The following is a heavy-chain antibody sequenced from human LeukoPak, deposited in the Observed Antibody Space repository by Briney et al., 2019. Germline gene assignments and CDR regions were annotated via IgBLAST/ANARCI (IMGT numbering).Heavy chain of an antibody. D-gene: IGHD3-10*01. J-gene: IGHJ4*02. CDR3: ARDAHYYGSGSLDY. V-gene: IGHV4-59*12. Sequence: SETLSLTCTVSGGSISSYYWSWIRQPPGKGLEWIGYIYYSGSTNYNPSLKSRVTISVDTSKNQFSLKLSSVTAADTAVYYCARDAHYYGSGSLDYWGQGTLVTVSS. CDR1: GGSISSYY. CDR2: IYYSGST.